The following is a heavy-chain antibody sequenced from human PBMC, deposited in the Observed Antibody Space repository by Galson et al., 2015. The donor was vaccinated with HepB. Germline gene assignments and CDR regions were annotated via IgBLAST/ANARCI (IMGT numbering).Heavy chain of an antibody. D-gene: IGHD6-13*01. CDR3: ARDWIPYSSSWYDY. CDR2: IKQDGSEK. CDR1: GFTFSSYW. Sequence: SLRLSCAASGFTFSSYWMSWVRQAPGKGLEWVANIKQDGSEKYYVDSVKGRFTISRDNAKNSLYLQMNSLRAEDTAVYYCARDWIPYSSSWYDYWGQGTLVTVSS. V-gene: IGHV3-7*03. J-gene: IGHJ4*02.